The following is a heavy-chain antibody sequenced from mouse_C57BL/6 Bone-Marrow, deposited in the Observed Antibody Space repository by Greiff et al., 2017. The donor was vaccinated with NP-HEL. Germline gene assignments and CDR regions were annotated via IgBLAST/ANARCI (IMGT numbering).Heavy chain of an antibody. V-gene: IGHV1-76*01. CDR1: GYTFTDYY. Sequence: QVQLKESGAELVRPGASVKLSCKASGYTFTDYYINWVKQRPGQGLEWIARIYPGSGNTYYNEKFKGKATLTAEKSSSTAYMQLSSLTSEDSAVYFCARSYRWFAYWGQGTLVTVSA. CDR3: ARSYRWFAY. J-gene: IGHJ3*01. D-gene: IGHD2-14*01. CDR2: IYPGSGNT.